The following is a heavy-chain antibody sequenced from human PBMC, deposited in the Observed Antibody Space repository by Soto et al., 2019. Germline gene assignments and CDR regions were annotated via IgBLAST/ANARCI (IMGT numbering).Heavy chain of an antibody. J-gene: IGHJ3*02. CDR1: GFSFDDYT. D-gene: IGHD3-22*01. CDR3: AKGRGTIVVTDAYDI. CDR2: LSWNSGFS. Sequence: GGSLRLSCVGSGFSFDDYTMHWVRQAPGKGPEWVASLSWNSGFSGYADSVKGRFTISRDNAQSSVHLQMNNLRTEDTALYYCAKGRGTIVVTDAYDIWGQGTMVTVSS. V-gene: IGHV3-9*01.